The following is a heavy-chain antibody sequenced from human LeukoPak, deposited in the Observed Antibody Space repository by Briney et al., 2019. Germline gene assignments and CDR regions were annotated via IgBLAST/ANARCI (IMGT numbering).Heavy chain of an antibody. Sequence: SETLSLTCTVSGGSISSGGYYWSWIRQHPGKGLEWIGYIYYSESTYYNPSLKSRVAISVDTSKNQFSLKLSSVTAADTAVYYCARSTMVRGVNDAFDIWGQGTMVTVSS. CDR2: IYYSEST. CDR1: GGSISSGGYY. J-gene: IGHJ3*02. CDR3: ARSTMVRGVNDAFDI. V-gene: IGHV4-31*03. D-gene: IGHD3-10*01.